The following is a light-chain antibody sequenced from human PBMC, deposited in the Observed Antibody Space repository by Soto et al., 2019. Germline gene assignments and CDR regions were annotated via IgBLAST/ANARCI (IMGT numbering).Light chain of an antibody. CDR3: QQYNSSPWT. CDR1: QSISAW. Sequence: DIQMTQSPSTLSASVGDTVTITCRASQSISAWLAWYQQRPGKAPKLLIYKMSASERGVPSRFSGSGSGTEFTLTISSLQPEDFATYYCQQYNSSPWTFGQGTKVDIK. V-gene: IGKV1-5*03. J-gene: IGKJ1*01. CDR2: KMS.